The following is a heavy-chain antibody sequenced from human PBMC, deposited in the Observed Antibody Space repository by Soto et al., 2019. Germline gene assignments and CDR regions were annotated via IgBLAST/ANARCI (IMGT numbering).Heavy chain of an antibody. CDR1: GGSISSGDYY. V-gene: IGHV4-30-4*01. CDR3: ARGVNHGAAAELFDY. Sequence: QVQLQETGPGLVKPSQTLSLTCTVSGGSISSGDYYWSWIRQPPGKGLEWIGYIYYSGSTSYNPSLKGRISITVDTSKNQFSQKLSSVTAADTAVYYCARGVNHGAAAELFDYWGQGTLVTVSS. D-gene: IGHD6-13*01. CDR2: IYYSGST. J-gene: IGHJ4*02.